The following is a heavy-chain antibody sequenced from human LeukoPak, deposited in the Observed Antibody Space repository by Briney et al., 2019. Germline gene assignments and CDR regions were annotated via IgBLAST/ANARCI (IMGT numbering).Heavy chain of an antibody. J-gene: IGHJ3*02. CDR3: AREIIVARGAFDI. CDR2: VNHRGST. CDR1: GGSLSGYY. Sequence: PSETLSLTWAVYGGSLSGYYWSWFRQSPGKGLEWIGEVNHRGSTNYNPSLKSRVTISVDTSKNQFSLKLSSVTAADTAVYYCAREIIVARGAFDIWGQGTMVTVSS. V-gene: IGHV4-34*01. D-gene: IGHD5-12*01.